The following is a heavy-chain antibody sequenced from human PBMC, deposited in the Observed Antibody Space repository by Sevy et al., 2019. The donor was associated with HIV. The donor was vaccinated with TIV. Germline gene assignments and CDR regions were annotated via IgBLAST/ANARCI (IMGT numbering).Heavy chain of an antibody. V-gene: IGHV3-21*01. CDR2: ISSSSSYI. Sequence: GGSLRLSCAASGFTFSSYSMNWVRQAPGKGLEWVSSISSSSSYIYYADSVKGRFTISRDNAKNSLYLQMNSLRAEDTAVYYCAKDVEGYSYGYQVDYYYYGMDVWGQGTTVTVSS. D-gene: IGHD5-18*01. J-gene: IGHJ6*02. CDR1: GFTFSSYS. CDR3: AKDVEGYSYGYQVDYYYYGMDV.